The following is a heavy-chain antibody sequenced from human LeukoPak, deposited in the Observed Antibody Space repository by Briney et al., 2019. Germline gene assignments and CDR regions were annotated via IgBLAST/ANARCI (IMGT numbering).Heavy chain of an antibody. CDR3: ARDFDFWSGYIV. D-gene: IGHD3-3*01. CDR1: GFSFSSYS. J-gene: IGHJ4*02. V-gene: IGHV3-48*04. CDR2: ISTTSSPT. Sequence: GGSLRLSYAASGFSFSSYSMNWVCQAPGKGLEWVSHISTTSSPTYYADSVKGRFAMSRDNAKNSVYLQMNSLRAEDTAVYYCARDFDFWSGYIVWGQGTLVTVS.